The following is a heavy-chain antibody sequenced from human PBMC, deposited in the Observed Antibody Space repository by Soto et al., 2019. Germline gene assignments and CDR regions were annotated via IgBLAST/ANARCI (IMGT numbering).Heavy chain of an antibody. J-gene: IGHJ4*02. D-gene: IGHD4-17*01. CDR3: ARRYGASFDY. V-gene: IGHV4-59*01. Sequence: PSETLSLTCTVSGGSISSYYWSWIRQPPGKGLEWIGYIYYSGSTNYNPSLKSRVTISVDTSKNQFFLKLSSVTAADTAVYYCARRYGASFDYWGQGTLVTVS. CDR1: GGSISSYY. CDR2: IYYSGST.